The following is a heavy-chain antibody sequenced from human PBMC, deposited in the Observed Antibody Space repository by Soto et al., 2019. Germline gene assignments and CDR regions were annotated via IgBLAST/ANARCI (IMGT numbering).Heavy chain of an antibody. CDR1: GDSGSSNSSS. CDR3: ARTKSVFDY. V-gene: IGHV6-1*01. CDR2: TYYRSKWYN. Sequence: SQTLSLTCAISGDSGSSNSSSWNWIRQTPSRGLEWLGRTYYRSKWYNEYAVSVKSRITINPDTSKNQFSLQLNSATPEDTAVYYCARTKSVFDYWGQGTMVKSPQ. J-gene: IGHJ4*02.